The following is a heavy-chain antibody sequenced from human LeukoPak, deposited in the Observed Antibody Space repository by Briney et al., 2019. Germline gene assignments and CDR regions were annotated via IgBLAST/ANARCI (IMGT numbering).Heavy chain of an antibody. CDR2: IIPIFGTA. CDR1: GGTFSSYA. V-gene: IGHV1-69*13. CDR3: ARRTGLSGLVDY. D-gene: IGHD3/OR15-3a*01. J-gene: IGHJ4*02. Sequence: SVKVPCKASGGTFSSYAISWVRQAPGQGLEWMGGIIPIFGTANYAQKFQGRVTITADESTSTAYMELSSLRSEDTAVYYCARRTGLSGLVDYWGQGTLVTVSS.